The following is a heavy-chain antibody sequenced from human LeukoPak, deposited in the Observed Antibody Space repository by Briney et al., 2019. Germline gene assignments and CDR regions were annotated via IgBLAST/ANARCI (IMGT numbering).Heavy chain of an antibody. CDR2: ISGSGGST. Sequence: HPGGSLRLSCAASGFTFSSYGMSWVRQAPGKGLEWVSAISGSGGSTYYADSVKGRFTISRDNSKNTLYLQMNSLRAEDTAVYYCAKDLAAVSLLFGEFMHWGQGTLVTVSS. CDR1: GFTFSSYG. CDR3: AKDLAAVSLLFGEFMH. V-gene: IGHV3-23*01. J-gene: IGHJ4*02. D-gene: IGHD3-10*01.